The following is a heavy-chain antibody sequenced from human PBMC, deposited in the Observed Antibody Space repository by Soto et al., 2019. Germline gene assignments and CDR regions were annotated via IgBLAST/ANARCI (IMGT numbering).Heavy chain of an antibody. Sequence: QVQLVESGGGVVQPGGSLRLSCTTSGFTFNTYGMYWVRQAPGKGLEWVAIIWYDGSNKYYGDSVKGRFTISRDNSKNTQYIQMNSLRAEDKTLYYCARGDCTGAYCYSWPFNYGVDVWGQGTTVTVSS. D-gene: IGHD2-15*01. J-gene: IGHJ6*02. CDR1: GFTFNTYG. CDR3: ARGDCTGAYCYSWPFNYGVDV. V-gene: IGHV3-33*08. CDR2: IWYDGSNK.